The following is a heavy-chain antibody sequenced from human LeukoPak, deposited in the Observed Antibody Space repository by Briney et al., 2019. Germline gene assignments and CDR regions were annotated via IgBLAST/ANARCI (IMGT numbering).Heavy chain of an antibody. CDR2: INPNSGGT. J-gene: IGHJ5*02. Sequence: GASVKVSCKASGYTFTGYYMHWVRQAPGQGLEWMGRINPNSGGTNYAQKFQGRVTMTRDTSTSTAYMELRSLRSDDTAVYYCARDHTQWFDPWGQGTLVTVSS. V-gene: IGHV1-2*06. CDR3: ARDHTQWFDP. CDR1: GYTFTGYY.